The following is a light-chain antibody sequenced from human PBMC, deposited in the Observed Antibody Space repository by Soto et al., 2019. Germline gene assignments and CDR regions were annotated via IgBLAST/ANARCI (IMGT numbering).Light chain of an antibody. Sequence: SQMTQSPSSLSASVGGRVTITCRASQDISTWLAWYQQKTGRAPKLLIYAASSLESGVPSTFSGSGSGTEFTLTISSLQPDDFATYYCQQYNHYSGTFGQGTKVDIK. CDR1: QDISTW. J-gene: IGKJ1*01. V-gene: IGKV1-5*01. CDR3: QQYNHYSGT. CDR2: AAS.